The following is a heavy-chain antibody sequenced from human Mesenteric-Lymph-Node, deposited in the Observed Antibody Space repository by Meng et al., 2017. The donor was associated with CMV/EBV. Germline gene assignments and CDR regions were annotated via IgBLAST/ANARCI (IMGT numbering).Heavy chain of an antibody. J-gene: IGHJ6*02. V-gene: IGHV4-61*01. CDR2: IYYSGST. CDR3: ARTPGRPTPMFYYYAVDV. Sequence: SETLSLTCTVSGGSVSSGSYYWSWIRQPPGKGLEWIGYIYYSGSTNYNPSLKSRVTISVDTSKNQFSLKMTSVTAADTAVYYCARTPGRPTPMFYYYAVDVWGQGTTVTVSS. D-gene: IGHD6-6*01. CDR1: GGSVSSGSYY.